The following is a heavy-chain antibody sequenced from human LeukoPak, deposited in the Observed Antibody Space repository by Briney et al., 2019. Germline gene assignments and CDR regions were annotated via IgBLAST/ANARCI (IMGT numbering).Heavy chain of an antibody. CDR1: GFTFRGYW. CDR3: ARDPRIDY. Sequence: PGGSLRLSCAGSGFTFRGYWIHWVRQVPGKGLVWVSRINGDGSSATYADSVKGRFTISRDDAKNTVYLQMNNLRAEDTAVYYCARDPRIDYWGQGTLVTVSS. V-gene: IGHV3-74*03. CDR2: INGDGSSA. J-gene: IGHJ4*02.